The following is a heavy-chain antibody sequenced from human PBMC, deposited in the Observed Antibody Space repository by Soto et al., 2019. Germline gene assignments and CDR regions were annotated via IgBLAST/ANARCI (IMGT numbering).Heavy chain of an antibody. CDR2: IKQDGSEK. D-gene: IGHD3-22*01. J-gene: IGHJ4*02. CDR1: GFSFSHYW. Sequence: EEQLVESGGGLVQPGGSLRLSCAASGFSFSHYWMSWVRQAPGTGLQWVAKIKQDGSEKSYVDSVKGRFTISRDKAKNSLYLQMNRLRDEDTAVYYCVRSRYYYNSGGYYFAFDYWGQGALVTVSA. CDR3: VRSRYYYNSGGYYFAFDY. V-gene: IGHV3-7*01.